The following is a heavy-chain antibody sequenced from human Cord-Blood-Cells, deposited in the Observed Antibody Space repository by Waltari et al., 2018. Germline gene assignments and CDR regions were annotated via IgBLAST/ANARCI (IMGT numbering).Heavy chain of an antibody. CDR1: GGSFSGYY. Sequence: QVQLQQWGAGLLKPSETLSLTCAVYGGSFSGYYWRWIRQPPGKGLEWIGEINHSGSTNYNTSLKSRGTISVDTSKHQFSLKLSSVTAADTAVYYCAGEIRDIVVVVAANLWGQGTLVTVSS. D-gene: IGHD2-15*01. V-gene: IGHV4-34*01. J-gene: IGHJ5*02. CDR2: INHSGST. CDR3: AGEIRDIVVVVAANL.